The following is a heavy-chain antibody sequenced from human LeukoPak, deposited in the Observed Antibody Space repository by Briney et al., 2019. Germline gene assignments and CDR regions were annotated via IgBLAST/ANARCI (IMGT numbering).Heavy chain of an antibody. CDR3: ARYFDNSAYSWRRFDY. V-gene: IGHV3-7*01. J-gene: IGHJ4*02. Sequence: GGSLRLSCAASGFTFSNFWMTWVRQAGGEGPGWLATIRQDGGDKWYVDSVQGRFTISRDNAKNSLYLQMNSLRAEDTAVYYCARYFDNSAYSWRRFDYWGQGVLVTVSS. CDR1: GFTFSNFW. D-gene: IGHD3-16*01. CDR2: IRQDGGDK.